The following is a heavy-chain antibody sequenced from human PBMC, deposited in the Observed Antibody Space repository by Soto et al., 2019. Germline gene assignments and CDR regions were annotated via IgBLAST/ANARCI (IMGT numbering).Heavy chain of an antibody. J-gene: IGHJ3*02. CDR2: IRTKTYGEAV. D-gene: IGHD2-8*02. CDR1: GFTFSSYA. V-gene: IGHV3-15*01. Sequence: GGSLRLSCAASGFTFSSYAMSWVRQAPGKGLEWIGRIRTKTYGEAVDYATPVKGRFTISRDDSKDTMYLQMSSLKTEDTAVYYCTSCRGYCTGLVAYDIWGQGTMVTVSS. CDR3: TSCRGYCTGLVAYDI.